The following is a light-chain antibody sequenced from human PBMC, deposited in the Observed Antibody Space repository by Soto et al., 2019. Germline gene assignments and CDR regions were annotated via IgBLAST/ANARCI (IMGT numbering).Light chain of an antibody. CDR3: CSYAGSYTFGV. Sequence: QSALTQPRSVSGSPGQSVTISCTGTSSDVGGYNYVSWYQQHPGKAPKLMIYDVSKRPSGVPDRFSGSNSGNTASLTISGLQAEDEADYYCCSYAGSYTFGVFGTWTKLTVL. V-gene: IGLV2-11*01. J-gene: IGLJ1*01. CDR1: SSDVGGYNY. CDR2: DVS.